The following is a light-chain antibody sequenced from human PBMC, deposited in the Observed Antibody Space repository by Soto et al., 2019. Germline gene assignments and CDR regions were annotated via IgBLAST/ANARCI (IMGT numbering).Light chain of an antibody. CDR1: QSGSSF. CDR3: QQFAS. V-gene: IGKV3-20*01. CDR2: GAS. Sequence: EIWFTDSPPTIFVSKVGRSTLSFRASQSGSSFLAWYQQKRGQAPRLLIYGASNRATGIPDRFSGSGSGADFILSIDRLEIEEFTMDSSQQFASFGGGTK. J-gene: IGKJ4*01.